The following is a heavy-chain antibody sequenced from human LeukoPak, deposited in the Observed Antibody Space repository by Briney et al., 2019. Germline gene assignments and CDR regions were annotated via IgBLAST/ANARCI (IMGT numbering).Heavy chain of an antibody. J-gene: IGHJ4*02. CDR3: ARDASDSSGYYYDY. CDR2: ISSSSSYI. V-gene: IGHV3-21*01. CDR1: GFTFSTYS. D-gene: IGHD3-22*01. Sequence: GGSLRLSCAASGFTFSTYSMNWVRQAPGKGLEWVSSISSSSSYIYYAHSVKGRFTISRDNAKNSLYLQMNSLRAEDTAVYYCARDASDSSGYYYDYWGQGTLVTVSS.